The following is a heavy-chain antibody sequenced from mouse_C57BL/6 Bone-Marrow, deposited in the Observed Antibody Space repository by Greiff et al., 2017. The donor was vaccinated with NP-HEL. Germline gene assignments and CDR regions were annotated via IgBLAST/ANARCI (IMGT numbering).Heavy chain of an antibody. J-gene: IGHJ4*01. D-gene: IGHD1-1*01. CDR1: GFTFSSYG. Sequence: EVKLMESGGDLVKPGGSLKLSCAASGFTFSSYGMSWVRQTPDKRLEWVATISSGGSYTYYPDSVKGRFTISRDNAKNTLYLQMSSLKSEDTAMYYCARHSPTVVSSMDYWGQGTSVTVSS. V-gene: IGHV5-6*01. CDR3: ARHSPTVVSSMDY. CDR2: ISSGGSYT.